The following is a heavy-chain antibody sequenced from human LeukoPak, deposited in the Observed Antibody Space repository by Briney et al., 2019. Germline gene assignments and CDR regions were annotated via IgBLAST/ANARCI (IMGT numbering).Heavy chain of an antibody. CDR2: ISYDGSNK. CDR3: AREGHYDSSGYYDY. V-gene: IGHV3-30*04. CDR1: GFTFSSYA. J-gene: IGHJ4*02. Sequence: GGSLRLSCAASGFTFSSYAMHWVRQAPGKGLEWVAVISYDGSNKYYADSVKGRFTISRDNSKNTLYLQMNSLRAEDTAVYYCAREGHYDSSGYYDYWGQGTLVTVSS. D-gene: IGHD3-22*01.